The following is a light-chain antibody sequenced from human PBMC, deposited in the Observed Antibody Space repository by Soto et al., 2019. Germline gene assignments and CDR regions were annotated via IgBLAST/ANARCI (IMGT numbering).Light chain of an antibody. CDR3: KQYYSTLLT. Sequence: DIVMTQSPDSLAVSLGERATINCKSSQSVLYSSNNKKYLAWYQQKTGQPPKLLIYWASTRESGVPDRFSGSGSRTDFTHTISSLQAEDEAVYNCKQYYSTLLTSGGGTKVEIK. CDR2: WAS. CDR1: QSVLYSSNNKKY. V-gene: IGKV4-1*01. J-gene: IGKJ4*01.